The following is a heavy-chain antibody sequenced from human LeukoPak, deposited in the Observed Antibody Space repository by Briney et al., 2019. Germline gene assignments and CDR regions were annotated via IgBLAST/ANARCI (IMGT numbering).Heavy chain of an antibody. CDR2: IKSDGITI. J-gene: IGHJ5*02. CDR3: AKDSDSSSWYWFDP. D-gene: IGHD6-13*01. CDR1: GFTFSNYM. V-gene: IGHV3-74*01. Sequence: GGSLRLSCAASGFTFSNYMMHWVRQAPGKGLVWVSRIKSDGITITYADSVKGRFTISRDNAKNSLYLQMNSLRAEDTALYYYAKDSDSSSWYWFDPWGQGTLVTVSS.